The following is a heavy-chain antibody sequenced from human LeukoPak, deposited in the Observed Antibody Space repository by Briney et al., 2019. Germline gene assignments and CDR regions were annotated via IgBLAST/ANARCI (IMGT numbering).Heavy chain of an antibody. Sequence: SETLSLTCTVSGGSIRSSNNYWGWIRQPPGKGLEWIGGIHYSGSTYYYPSLKSRVTISVDTSKNQFSLKLNSVTAADTAVYYCARRYYYGSGSYYDYWGQGTLVTVSS. CDR2: IHYSGST. V-gene: IGHV4-39*01. J-gene: IGHJ4*02. D-gene: IGHD3-10*01. CDR3: ARRYYYGSGSYYDY. CDR1: GGSIRSSNNY.